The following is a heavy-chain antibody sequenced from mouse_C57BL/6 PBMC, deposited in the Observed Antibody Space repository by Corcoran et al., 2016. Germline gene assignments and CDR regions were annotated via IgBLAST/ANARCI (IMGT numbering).Heavy chain of an antibody. CDR1: GYTCTDYY. D-gene: IGHD2-4*01. Sequence: EVQLQQSGPVLVKPGAPVKVSYKASGYTCTDYYMNWVKQSHGKSLEWIGVINPYNGGTSYNQKFKGKATLTVDKSSSTDYMELNSLTSEDSAVYYCARGDRDYVSDYWGQGTTLTVSS. J-gene: IGHJ2*01. V-gene: IGHV1-19*01. CDR3: ARGDRDYVSDY. CDR2: INPYNGGT.